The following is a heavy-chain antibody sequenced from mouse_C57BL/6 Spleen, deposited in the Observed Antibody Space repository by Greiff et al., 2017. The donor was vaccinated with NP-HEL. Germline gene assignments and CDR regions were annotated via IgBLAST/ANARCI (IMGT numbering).Heavy chain of an antibody. V-gene: IGHV3-6*01. CDR1: GYSITSGYY. CDR3: ARRDYGSSSFAY. CDR2: ISYDGSN. Sequence: EVQVVESGPGLVKPSQSLSLTCSVTGYSITSGYYWNWIRQFPGNKLEWMGYISYDGSNNYNPSLKNRISITRDTSKNQFFLKLNSVTTEDTATYYCARRDYGSSSFAYWGQGTLVTVSA. J-gene: IGHJ3*01. D-gene: IGHD1-1*01.